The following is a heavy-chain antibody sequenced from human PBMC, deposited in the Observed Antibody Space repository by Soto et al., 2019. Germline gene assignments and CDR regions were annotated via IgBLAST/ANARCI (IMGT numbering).Heavy chain of an antibody. D-gene: IGHD3-10*01. CDR1: GYTFTSYG. V-gene: IGHV1-18*01. CDR2: ISAYNGNT. J-gene: IGHJ3*02. Sequence: ASVKVSCKASGYTFTSYGISWVRQAPGQGLEWMGWISAYNGNTNYAQKLQGRVTMTTDTSTSTAYMELRSLRSDDTAVYYCATFIEYGSGSYPRQFDAFDIWGQGTMVTVSS. CDR3: ATFIEYGSGSYPRQFDAFDI.